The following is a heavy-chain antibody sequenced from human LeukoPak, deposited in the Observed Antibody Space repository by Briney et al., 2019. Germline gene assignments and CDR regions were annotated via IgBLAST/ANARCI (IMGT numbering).Heavy chain of an antibody. CDR3: ARHIFRPVAGLGQYWFDP. Sequence: SETLSLTCTVSGGSISSSSYYWGWIRQPPGKGLEWIGSIYYSGSTYYNPSLKSRVTISVDTSKNQFSLRLSSVTAADTAVYYCARHIFRPVAGLGQYWFDPWGQGILVTVPS. J-gene: IGHJ5*02. CDR2: IYYSGST. D-gene: IGHD6-19*01. CDR1: GGSISSSSYY. V-gene: IGHV4-39*01.